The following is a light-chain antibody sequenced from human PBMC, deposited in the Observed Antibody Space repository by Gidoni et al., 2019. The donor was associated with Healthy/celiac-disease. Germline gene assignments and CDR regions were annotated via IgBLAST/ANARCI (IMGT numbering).Light chain of an antibody. CDR1: QSISIW. Sequence: DIQMTQSPSTLSASVGDRVTITCRDSQSISIWLAWYQQKPGKPHKLLIYKASSLESGVPSRFSGSGSGTEFTLTSRSLQPDDFATYYCKQYNSYPVTFGQGTKLEIK. CDR3: KQYNSYPVT. CDR2: KAS. V-gene: IGKV1-5*03. J-gene: IGKJ2*01.